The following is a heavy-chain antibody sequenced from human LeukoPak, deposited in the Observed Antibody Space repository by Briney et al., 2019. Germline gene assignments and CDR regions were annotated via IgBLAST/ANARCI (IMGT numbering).Heavy chain of an antibody. CDR1: GFIFSNYG. CDR2: LWYDGSKT. CDR3: TTGCDSSGYCY. V-gene: IGHV3-33*01. Sequence: GRSLRLSCAASGFIFSNYGMHWVRQAPGKGLEWVAGLWYDGSKTYYVDSVKGRFTISRDQSKSTLYLQMNSLKTEDTAVYYCTTGCDSSGYCYWGQGTLVTVSS. D-gene: IGHD3-22*01. J-gene: IGHJ4*02.